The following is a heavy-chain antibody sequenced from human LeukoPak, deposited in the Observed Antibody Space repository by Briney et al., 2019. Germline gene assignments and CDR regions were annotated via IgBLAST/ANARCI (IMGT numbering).Heavy chain of an antibody. CDR1: EYSFSTNW. CDR3: ARYNAGSLDF. D-gene: IGHD3-10*01. CDR2: IYPGDSQS. Sequence: GESLKISCKAYEYSFSTNWIGWVRQMPGKGLEWMGLIYPGDSQSKYSPSFQGHVTFSAGTSRNTAYLQWNSLKASDTAMYYCARYNAGSLDFWGQGTMIYVSS. V-gene: IGHV5-51*01. J-gene: IGHJ4*02.